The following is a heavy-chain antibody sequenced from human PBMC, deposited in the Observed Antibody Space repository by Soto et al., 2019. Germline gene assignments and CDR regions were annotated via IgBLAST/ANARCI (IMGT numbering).Heavy chain of an antibody. Sequence: QVQLVESGGGVVQPGRSLRLSCAASGFTFSSYAMHWVRQAPGKGLEWVAVISYDGSNKYYADSVKGRFTISRDNSKNRLYLQMNSLRADDTAVYYCATPPPIYLAASVRTIADWGQGTLVTVSS. D-gene: IGHD6-6*01. CDR2: ISYDGSNK. V-gene: IGHV3-30-3*01. CDR1: GFTFSSYA. CDR3: ATPPPIYLAASVRTIAD. J-gene: IGHJ4*02.